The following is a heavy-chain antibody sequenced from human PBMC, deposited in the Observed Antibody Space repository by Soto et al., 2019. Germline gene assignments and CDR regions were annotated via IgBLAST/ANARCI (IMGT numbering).Heavy chain of an antibody. CDR2: IYYSGST. J-gene: IGHJ4*02. CDR3: ARRAGNRRDYPIDS. D-gene: IGHD3-16*01. Sequence: VQLRESGPGLVKPSQTLSLTCAVSGGSIRSDGSYWTWIRQLPGGGLEWIGYIYYSGSTSYNPSLESRASISVDSSENQFSLRLTSVTAADTAVYYCARRAGNRRDYPIDSWGQGTLVTVSS. CDR1: GGSIRSDGSY. V-gene: IGHV4-31*11.